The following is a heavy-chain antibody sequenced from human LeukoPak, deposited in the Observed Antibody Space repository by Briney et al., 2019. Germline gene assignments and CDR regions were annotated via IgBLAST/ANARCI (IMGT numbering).Heavy chain of an antibody. CDR1: GYRFTNYW. CDR2: IYPGASDA. V-gene: IGHV5-51*01. D-gene: IGHD6-13*01. CDR3: ASPPEGYSSAWFFY. J-gene: IGHJ4*02. Sequence: GESLKISCKGSGYRFTNYWIGWVRQMPGKGLEWMGIIYPGASDARHSPSYQGQVTISVDKSISTAYLQWSSLKASDTAMYYCASPPEGYSSAWFFYWGQGTLVTVSS.